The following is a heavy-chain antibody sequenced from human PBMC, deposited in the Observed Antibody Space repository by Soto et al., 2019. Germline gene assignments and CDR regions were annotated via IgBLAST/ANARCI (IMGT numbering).Heavy chain of an antibody. CDR1: GFTFSSYG. V-gene: IGHV3-30*18. CDR3: AKDRARITIFGVASNWFDP. J-gene: IGHJ5*02. CDR2: ISYDGSNK. Sequence: GGSLRLSCAASGFTFSSYGMHWVRQAPGKGLEWVAVISYDGSNKYYADSVKGRFTISRDNSKNTLYLQMNSLRAEDTAVYYCAKDRARITIFGVASNWFDPWGQGTLVTVSS. D-gene: IGHD3-3*01.